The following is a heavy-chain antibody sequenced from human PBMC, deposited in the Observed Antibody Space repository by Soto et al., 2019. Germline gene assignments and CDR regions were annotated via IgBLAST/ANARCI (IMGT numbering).Heavy chain of an antibody. CDR2: ISGSGDTT. V-gene: IGHV3-23*01. Sequence: EAQVLESGGGLVQPGGSLRLSCAASEFTFSSFAMNWVRQAPGKGLEWVSGISGSGDTTYYADSVKGRFTISRDNSKKPLYLQMNSLRSEDTAVYYCARSRRFVVVPAVPDSWGQGTLGTVSS. CDR3: ARSRRFVVVPAVPDS. J-gene: IGHJ4*02. CDR1: EFTFSSFA. D-gene: IGHD2-2*01.